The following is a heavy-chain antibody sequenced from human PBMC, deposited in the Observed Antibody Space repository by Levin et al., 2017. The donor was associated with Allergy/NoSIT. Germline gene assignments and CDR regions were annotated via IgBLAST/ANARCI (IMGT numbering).Heavy chain of an antibody. CDR1: GYTFTGYY. CDR3: ARVGYSLYVDY. CDR2: INPNSGGT. D-gene: IGHD5-18*01. Sequence: GGSLRLSCKASGYTFTGYYMHWVRQAPGQGLEWMGWINPNSGGTNYAQKFQGRVTMTRDTSISTAYMELSRLRSDDTAVYYCARVGYSLYVDYWGQGTLVTVSS. J-gene: IGHJ4*02. V-gene: IGHV1-2*02.